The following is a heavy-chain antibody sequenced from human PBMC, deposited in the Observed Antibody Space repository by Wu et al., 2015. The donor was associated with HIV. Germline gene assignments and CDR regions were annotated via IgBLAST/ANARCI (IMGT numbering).Heavy chain of an antibody. CDR1: GYTFTSYG. CDR3: ARDLEYSSSPYYYYYYHRTS. Sequence: QVQLVQSGAEVKKPGASVKVSCKASGYTFTSYGISWVRRAPGQGLEWMGWISAYNGNTNYAQKLQGRVTMTTDTSTSTAYMELRSLRSDDTAVYYCARDLEYSSSPYYYYYYHRTSWGQTGTTVHRLL. D-gene: IGHD6-6*01. J-gene: IGHJ6*03. V-gene: IGHV1-18*01. CDR2: ISAYNGNT.